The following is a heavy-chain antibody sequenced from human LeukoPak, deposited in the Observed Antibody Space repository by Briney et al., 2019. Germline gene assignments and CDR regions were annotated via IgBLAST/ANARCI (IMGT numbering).Heavy chain of an antibody. V-gene: IGHV3-23*01. CDR1: GFSFNNYA. Sequence: GGSLRPSCAASGFSFNNYAMSWVRQAPGKGLEWVSAISTTGGSTYYADSVKGRFTVSRGNSKNTLSLQMDSLRVEDTALYYCAKDWTTVVTPKGYYFDSWGQGTLVTVSS. CDR2: ISTTGGST. J-gene: IGHJ4*02. D-gene: IGHD4-23*01. CDR3: AKDWTTVVTPKGYYFDS.